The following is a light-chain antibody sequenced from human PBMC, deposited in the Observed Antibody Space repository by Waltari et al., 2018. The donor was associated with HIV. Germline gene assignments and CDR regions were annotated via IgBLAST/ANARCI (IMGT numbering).Light chain of an antibody. Sequence: QMTQSPSSLSASVGDRVIITCRASQDITTSLAWYQLKPGGPPRLLIFAASGLPGGVPPRFSGSGSGTVCVLTISNLQPEDSATYYCQQASSFPLSFGGGTKVEI. CDR1: QDITTS. CDR3: QQASSFPLS. V-gene: IGKV1-12*01. CDR2: AAS. J-gene: IGKJ4*01.